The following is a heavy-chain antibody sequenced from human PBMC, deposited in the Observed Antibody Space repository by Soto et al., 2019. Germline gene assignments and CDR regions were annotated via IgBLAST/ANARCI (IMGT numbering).Heavy chain of an antibody. J-gene: IGHJ6*02. CDR2: IYYSGST. Sequence: SETLSLTCTVSGGSISSSSYYWGWIRQPPGKGLEWIGSIYYSGSTYYNPSLKSRVTISVDTSKNQFSLKLSSVTAADTAVYYCAYPSSSRNYYYYGMDVWGQGTTVTVSS. D-gene: IGHD6-6*01. CDR1: GGSISSSSYY. V-gene: IGHV4-39*01. CDR3: AYPSSSRNYYYYGMDV.